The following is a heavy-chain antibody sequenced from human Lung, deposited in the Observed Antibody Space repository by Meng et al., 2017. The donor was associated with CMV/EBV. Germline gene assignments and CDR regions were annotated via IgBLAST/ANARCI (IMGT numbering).Heavy chain of an antibody. Sequence: ASXXVSCKVSGYSLTELSIQWVRQAPGKGLEWMGGFDPEDGETIYAQKFQGRVTMTEDTSTNTAYMELSNLRSDDTAVYYYVTDDLCSGGDCSVGYWGQRTLVTVSS. CDR1: GYSLTELS. CDR3: VTDDLCSGGDCSVGY. D-gene: IGHD2-21*02. J-gene: IGHJ4*02. CDR2: FDPEDGET. V-gene: IGHV1-24*01.